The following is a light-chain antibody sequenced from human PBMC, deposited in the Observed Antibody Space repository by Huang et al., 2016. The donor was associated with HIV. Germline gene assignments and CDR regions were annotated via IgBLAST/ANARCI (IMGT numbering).Light chain of an antibody. J-gene: IGKJ5*01. Sequence: DIVMTQSPATQSVSPGERVTLSCRASQSINNYLAGYQKKHGQDPRLLIYGASNRVTGIPARFSGSGSGTEFTLTISSLQSEDFAIYYCQQYNTWATFGQGTRLEIK. CDR1: QSINNY. CDR2: GAS. CDR3: QQYNTWAT. V-gene: IGKV3-15*01.